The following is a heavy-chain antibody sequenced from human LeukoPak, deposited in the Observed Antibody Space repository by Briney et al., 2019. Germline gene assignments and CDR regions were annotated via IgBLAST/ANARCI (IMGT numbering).Heavy chain of an antibody. CDR1: GFTFSSYN. Sequence: GGSLRLSCAASGFTFSSYNMNWVRQAPGKGLEWVSSISSSSSYIYYADSVKGRFTISRDNAKNTLYLQMNSLRAEDTAVYYCAKRYFGNYYFDSWGQGTLVTVSS. CDR3: AKRYFGNYYFDS. J-gene: IGHJ4*02. D-gene: IGHD3-9*01. CDR2: ISSSSSYI. V-gene: IGHV3-21*04.